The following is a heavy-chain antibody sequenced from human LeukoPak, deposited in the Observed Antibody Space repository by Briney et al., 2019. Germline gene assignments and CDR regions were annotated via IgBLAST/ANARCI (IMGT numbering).Heavy chain of an antibody. CDR1: GFTFSSYA. CDR3: AKVPSGSIGIVYYYYGMDV. V-gene: IGHV3-23*01. Sequence: PGRSLRLSCAASGFTFSSYAMSWVRQAPGKGLEWVSAISGSGGSTYYADSVKGRFTISRDNSKNTLYLQMNSLRAEDTAVYYCAKVPSGSIGIVYYYYGMDVWGQGTTVTVSS. D-gene: IGHD3-10*01. CDR2: ISGSGGST. J-gene: IGHJ6*02.